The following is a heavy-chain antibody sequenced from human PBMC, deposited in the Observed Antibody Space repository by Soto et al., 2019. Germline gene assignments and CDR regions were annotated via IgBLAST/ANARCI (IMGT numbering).Heavy chain of an antibody. Sequence: ASVKVSCKASVGTFSSYAISWVRQAPGQGLEWMGGIIPIFGTANYAQKFQGRVTITADESTSTAYMELSSLRSEDTAVYYCASRPIAAANNWFDPWGQGTLVTVSS. J-gene: IGHJ5*02. D-gene: IGHD6-13*01. CDR1: VGTFSSYA. CDR3: ASRPIAAANNWFDP. V-gene: IGHV1-69*13. CDR2: IIPIFGTA.